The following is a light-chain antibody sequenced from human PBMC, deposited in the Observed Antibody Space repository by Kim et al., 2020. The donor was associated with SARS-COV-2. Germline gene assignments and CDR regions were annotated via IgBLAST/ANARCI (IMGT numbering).Light chain of an antibody. J-gene: IGKJ5*01. CDR3: QQYNNLLIT. Sequence: DIQMTQSPSSVSASVGDRVTITCQASQDISNYLNWYQQKPGKAPKLLTYAASNLETGVPSRFSGSGSGTDFTFTISSLQPEDIATYYCQQYNNLLITFGQGTRLEIK. CDR1: QDISNY. V-gene: IGKV1-33*01. CDR2: AAS.